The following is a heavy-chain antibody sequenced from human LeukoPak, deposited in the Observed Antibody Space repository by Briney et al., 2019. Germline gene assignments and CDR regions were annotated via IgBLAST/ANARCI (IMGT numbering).Heavy chain of an antibody. CDR2: IFYSGST. CDR3: ARERGRSPRSGIVGARLNWFDP. D-gene: IGHD1-26*01. CDR1: GGSISTSSYY. V-gene: IGHV4-39*07. J-gene: IGHJ5*02. Sequence: SETLSLTCTVSGGSISTSSYYWGWVRQPPGKGLEWIGNIFYSGSTYYSPSLKSRVTISLDTSRNQFSLKLSSVTAADTAVYYCARERGRSPRSGIVGARLNWFDPWGQGTLVTVSS.